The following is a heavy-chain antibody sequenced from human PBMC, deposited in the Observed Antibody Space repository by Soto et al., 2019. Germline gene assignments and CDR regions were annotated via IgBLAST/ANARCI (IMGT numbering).Heavy chain of an antibody. CDR2: IYYSGST. CDR3: ARHWSGYSYYYYMDV. J-gene: IGHJ6*03. Sequence: SETLSLTCTVSGGSISSYYWSWIRQPPGKGLEWIGYIYYSGSTNYNPSLKSRVTISVDTSKNQFSLKLSSVTAADTAVYYCARHWSGYSYYYYMDVWGKGTTVTVSS. V-gene: IGHV4-59*08. CDR1: GGSISSYY.